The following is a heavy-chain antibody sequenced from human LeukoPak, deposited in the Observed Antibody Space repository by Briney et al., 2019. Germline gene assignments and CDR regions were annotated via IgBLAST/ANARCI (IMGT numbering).Heavy chain of an antibody. J-gene: IGHJ4*02. V-gene: IGHV1-69*13. CDR1: GGTFSSYA. CDR3: ARGYYDSSGYPYYFDY. CDR2: IIPIFGTA. Sequence: EASVKVSCKASGGTFSSYAISWVRQAPGQGLEWMGGIIPIFGTANYAQKFQGRVTITADESTSTAYMELSSLRSEDTAVYYCARGYYDSSGYPYYFDYWGQGTLVTVSS. D-gene: IGHD3-22*01.